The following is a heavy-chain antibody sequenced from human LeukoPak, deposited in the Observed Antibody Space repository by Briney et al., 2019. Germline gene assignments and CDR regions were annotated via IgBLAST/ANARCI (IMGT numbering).Heavy chain of an antibody. V-gene: IGHV3-21*01. J-gene: IGHJ4*02. CDR2: ISSSSSYI. CDR1: GFTFSSYW. CDR3: AREVADSYSSGWYD. D-gene: IGHD6-19*01. Sequence: PGGSLRLSCAASGFTFSSYWMSWVRQAPGKGLEWVSSISSSSSYIYYADSVKGRFTISRDNAKNPLYLQMNSLRAEDTAVYYCAREVADSYSSGWYDWGQGTLVTVSS.